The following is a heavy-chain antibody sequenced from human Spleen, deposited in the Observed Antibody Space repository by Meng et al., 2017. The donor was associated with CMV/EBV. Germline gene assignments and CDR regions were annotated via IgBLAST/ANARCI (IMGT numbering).Heavy chain of an antibody. CDR1: GGSISSSSYY. V-gene: IGHV4-39*07. CDR3: ARVAYSNWFDP. J-gene: IGHJ5*02. CDR2: IYYSGST. D-gene: IGHD4-11*01. Sequence: QLQLQESGPGLVKPSETLSLTCTVSGGSISSSSYYWGWIRQPPGKGLEWIGSIYYSGSTYYNPSLKSRVTISVDTSKNQFSLKLSSVTAADTAVYYCARVAYSNWFDPWGQGTLVTVSS.